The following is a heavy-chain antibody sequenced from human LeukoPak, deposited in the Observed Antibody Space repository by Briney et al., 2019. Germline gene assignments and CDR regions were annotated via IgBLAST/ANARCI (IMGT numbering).Heavy chain of an antibody. Sequence: GGSLRLSCAASGFTFNNYAMSWVRQAPGKGLEWVSALSGNGGSTYYADSVKGRFTISRDNSKNTLYLQMNSLRAEDTAVYYCASPAQQWHWYYSDYWGQGTLVAVSS. CDR3: ASPAQQWHWYYSDY. CDR2: LSGNGGST. J-gene: IGHJ4*02. CDR1: GFTFNNYA. V-gene: IGHV3-23*01. D-gene: IGHD6-19*01.